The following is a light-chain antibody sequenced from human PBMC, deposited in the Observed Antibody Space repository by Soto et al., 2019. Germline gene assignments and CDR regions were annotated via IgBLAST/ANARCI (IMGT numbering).Light chain of an antibody. CDR2: TSS. Sequence: DIQVTQSPSSLSASVGDRVTITCRASQGISNGLSLYQQKPGKVPKLLIYTSSTLQSGVPSRFSGSGSGTDFTLTISSLQPEDVATYYCQKHDNAPLTFGGGTKVDIK. CDR3: QKHDNAPLT. V-gene: IGKV1-27*01. CDR1: QGISNG. J-gene: IGKJ4*01.